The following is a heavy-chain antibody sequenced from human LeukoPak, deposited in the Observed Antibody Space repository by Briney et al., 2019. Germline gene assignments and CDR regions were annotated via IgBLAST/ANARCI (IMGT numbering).Heavy chain of an antibody. CDR2: ISYDGSNK. D-gene: IGHD3-10*01. CDR1: GFTFSSYA. CDR3: ARDGYQTQLLWFAPTPNWFDP. J-gene: IGHJ5*02. V-gene: IGHV3-30*04. Sequence: GRSLRLSCAASGFTFSSYAMHWVRQAPGKGLEWVAVISYDGSNKYYADSVKGRFTISRDNSKNTLYLQMNSLRAEDTAVYYCARDGYQTQLLWFAPTPNWFDPWGQGTLVTVSS.